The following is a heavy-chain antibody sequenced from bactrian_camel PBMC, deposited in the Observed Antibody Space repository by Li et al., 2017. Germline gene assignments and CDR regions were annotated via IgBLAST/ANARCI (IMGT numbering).Heavy chain of an antibody. D-gene: IGHD3*01. J-gene: IGHJ6*01. V-gene: IGHV3S54*01. CDR2: IYTGFATT. CDR1: DDVYRPNC. CDR3: AAELGRYESCGVDHVVRFST. Sequence: VQLVESGGGSVQPGGSLTLSCKGPDDVYRPNCIGWFRQAPGKQREKVAAIYTGFATTYYADSVAGRFTISQDNDRSTIFLKMSSLKPEDTAIYYCAAELGRYESCGVDHVVRFSTWGQGTQVTVS.